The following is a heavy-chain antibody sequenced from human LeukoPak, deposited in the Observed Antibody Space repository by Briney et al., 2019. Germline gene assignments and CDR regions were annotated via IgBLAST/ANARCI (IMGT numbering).Heavy chain of an antibody. J-gene: IGHJ4*02. CDR2: ISAYNGNT. D-gene: IGHD2-21*02. CDR1: GYTFTSYG. V-gene: IGHV1-18*01. Sequence: ASVKVSCKASGYTFTSYGISWVRQAPGQGLELMGWISAYNGNTNYAQKLQGRVTMTTDTSTSTAYMELRSLRSDDTAVYYCARDLDIVVVTAIPAVFDYWGQGTLVIVSS. CDR3: ARDLDIVVVTAIPAVFDY.